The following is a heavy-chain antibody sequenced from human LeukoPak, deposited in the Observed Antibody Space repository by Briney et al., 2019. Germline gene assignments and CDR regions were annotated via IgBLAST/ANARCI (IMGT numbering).Heavy chain of an antibody. CDR3: ARDLFFAFDI. CDR2: IRSRSTTL. J-gene: IGHJ3*02. Sequence: GGSLRLSCEASGFTFSTYSMNWVRQAPGKGLDWLSYIRSRSTTLSYAHSVTGLFTLSSDDAKNSLYLQMNSLRDEDTAVYYCARDLFFAFDIWGQGTVVTVSS. D-gene: IGHD2-21*01. V-gene: IGHV3-48*02. CDR1: GFTFSTYS.